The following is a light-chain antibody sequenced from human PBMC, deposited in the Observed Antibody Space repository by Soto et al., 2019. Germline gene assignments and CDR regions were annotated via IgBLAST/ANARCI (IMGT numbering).Light chain of an antibody. J-gene: IGKJ4*01. Sequence: DIQMTQSPSTLSASDGDRVTITCRASQSINNWLAWYQQKPGKAPKLLIYDGFSLESGVPLRFSGSGFGTEFTLTISSLQPDDSATYYCQQYKRYSLTFGGGTKVEIK. CDR2: DGF. CDR3: QQYKRYSLT. CDR1: QSINNW. V-gene: IGKV1-5*01.